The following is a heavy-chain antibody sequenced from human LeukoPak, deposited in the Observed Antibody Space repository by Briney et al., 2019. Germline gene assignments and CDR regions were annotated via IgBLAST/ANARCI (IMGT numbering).Heavy chain of an antibody. J-gene: IGHJ5*02. CDR2: IYYGGST. V-gene: IGHV4-59*01. D-gene: IGHD3-3*01. CDR1: AGSISSYY. CDR3: ARNPDFMGNWFDP. Sequence: SETLSLTCTVSAGSISSYYWSWIRQPPGKGLEWIGYIYYGGSTNYNPSLKSRVTISVDTSKNQFSLKLSSVTAADTAVYYCARNPDFMGNWFDPWGQGTLVTVSS.